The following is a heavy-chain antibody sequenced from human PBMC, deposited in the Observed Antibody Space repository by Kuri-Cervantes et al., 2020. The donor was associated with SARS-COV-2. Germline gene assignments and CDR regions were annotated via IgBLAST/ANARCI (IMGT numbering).Heavy chain of an antibody. CDR2: IRYDGSNE. CDR3: AKPIVVPARPHYYYYYMDV. CDR1: GLTFSSYG. Sequence: GSLRLSCAASGLTFSSYGMHWVRQAPGKGLEWVAFIRYDGSNEYYADSVKGRFTISRDNSKNTLYLQMNSLRAEDTAVYYCAKPIVVPARPHYYYYYMDVWGKGTTVTVSS. V-gene: IGHV3-30*02. D-gene: IGHD2-2*01. J-gene: IGHJ6*03.